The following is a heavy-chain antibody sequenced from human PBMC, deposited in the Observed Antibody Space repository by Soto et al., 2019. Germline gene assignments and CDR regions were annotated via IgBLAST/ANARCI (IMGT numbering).Heavy chain of an antibody. CDR1: GFTFSSYW. Sequence: EVQLVESGGGLVQPGGSLRLSCAASGFTFSSYWMSWVRQAPGKGLEWVANIKQDGSEKYYVDSVKGRFTISRDNAKNSLYLQMNSLRAEDTAVYYCARDRPGADKWFGELRGPNNWFDPWGQGTLVTVSS. CDR3: ARDRPGADKWFGELRGPNNWFDP. CDR2: IKQDGSEK. J-gene: IGHJ5*02. D-gene: IGHD3-10*01. V-gene: IGHV3-7*01.